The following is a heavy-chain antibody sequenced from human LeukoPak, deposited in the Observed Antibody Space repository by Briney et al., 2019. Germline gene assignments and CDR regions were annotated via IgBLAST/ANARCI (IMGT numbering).Heavy chain of an antibody. Sequence: GGSLRLSCADSGITFSSYWMSWVRQAPGKGLEWVANIKQNGGEKYYVDSVKGRFTISRDNAKNSLYLQMNNLRVEDTAVYYCARDGRPLDYWGQGTLVTVSS. J-gene: IGHJ4*02. V-gene: IGHV3-7*03. CDR3: ARDGRPLDY. CDR2: IKQNGGEK. CDR1: GITFSSYW.